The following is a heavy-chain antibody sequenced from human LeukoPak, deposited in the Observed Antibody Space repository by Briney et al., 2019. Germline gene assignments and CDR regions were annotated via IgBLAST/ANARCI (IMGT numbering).Heavy chain of an antibody. J-gene: IGHJ3*02. CDR2: IYRDGTT. CDR1: GFTVSSNY. CDR3: ARVDIIVVAKAFDI. V-gene: IGHV3-66*01. Sequence: PGGSLRLSCAASGFTVSSNYMSWVRQAPGKGLEWVSVIYRDGTTYYADSVKGRFTISRDNSKSTLYLQMSSLRAEDTAVYYCARVDIIVVAKAFDIWGRGTMVTVSS. D-gene: IGHD2-15*01.